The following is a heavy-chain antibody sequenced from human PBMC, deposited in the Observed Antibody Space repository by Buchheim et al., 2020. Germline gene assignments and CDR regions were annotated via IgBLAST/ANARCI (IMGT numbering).Heavy chain of an antibody. CDR3: ARLGQQLDYNSFDY. CDR2: IYSGGST. J-gene: IGHJ4*02. CDR1: GFTVSSNY. V-gene: IGHV3-66*04. D-gene: IGHD6-13*01. Sequence: EVQLVESGGGLVQPGGSLRLSCAASGFTVSSNYMSWVRQAPGKGLEWVSVIYSGGSTYYADSVKGRFTISRDNSKNTTHLQMNSLRAEDTAVYYCARLGQQLDYNSFDYWGQGTL.